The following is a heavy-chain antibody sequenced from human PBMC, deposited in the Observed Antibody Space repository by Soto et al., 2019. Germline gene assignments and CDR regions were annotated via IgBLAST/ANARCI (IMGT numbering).Heavy chain of an antibody. CDR3: ARDLHDFWSGYNHNWFDP. D-gene: IGHD3-3*01. V-gene: IGHV1-18*01. J-gene: IGHJ5*02. CDR2: ISAYNGNT. CDR1: GYTFTSYG. Sequence: QVQLVQSGAEVKKPGASVKVSCKASGYTFTSYGISWVRQAPGQGLEWMGWISAYNGNTNYAQKRQGRVTMTTDTSTSTAYMELRSLRSDDTAVYYCARDLHDFWSGYNHNWFDPWGQGTLVTVSS.